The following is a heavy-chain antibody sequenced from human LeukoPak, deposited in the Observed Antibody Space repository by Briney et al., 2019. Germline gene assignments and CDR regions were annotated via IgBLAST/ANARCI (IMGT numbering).Heavy chain of an antibody. V-gene: IGHV3-7*03. CDR2: IKQDGSAK. CDR3: ARRYFDS. CDR1: GFTFSSYA. Sequence: GRSLRLSCAASGFTFSSYAMHWVRQAPGKGLEWVANIKQDGSAKYYVDSVKGRFTISRDNAKNSLYLQMNSLRAEDTAVYYCARRYFDSWGQGTLVTVSS. J-gene: IGHJ4*02.